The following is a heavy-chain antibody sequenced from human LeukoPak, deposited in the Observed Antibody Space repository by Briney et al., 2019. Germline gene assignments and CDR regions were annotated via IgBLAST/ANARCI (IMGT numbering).Heavy chain of an antibody. CDR2: ISDTGGRT. CDR3: AKGGQDFDFWRFDL. J-gene: IGHJ5*02. CDR1: VFTFSDSA. Sequence: GGSLRLSCAASVFTFSDSAVSWVRQAPGEGLEWVSSISDTGGRTYYADSVKGRLTITRDNSRNTVNLQMNSLRAGDTARYYCAKGGQDFDFWRFDLWGQGIQVTVSS. V-gene: IGHV3-23*01. D-gene: IGHD3-3*01.